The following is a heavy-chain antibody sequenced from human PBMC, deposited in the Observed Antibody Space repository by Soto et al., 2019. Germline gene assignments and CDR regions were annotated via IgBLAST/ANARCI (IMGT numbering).Heavy chain of an antibody. D-gene: IGHD5-18*01. CDR3: VNVGTLIHLWSWLDH. J-gene: IGHJ5*02. V-gene: IGHV3-64D*06. CDR2: ITSNGVST. Sequence: GGSLRLSCSASGFTFSSHSMYWVRQAQGKGLEYVSAITSNGVSTFYADSVKDRFTISRDNSKNTLYLQMSSLRAEDTDVYYCVNVGTLIHLWSWLDHWGQGTLVTVSS. CDR1: GFTFSSHS.